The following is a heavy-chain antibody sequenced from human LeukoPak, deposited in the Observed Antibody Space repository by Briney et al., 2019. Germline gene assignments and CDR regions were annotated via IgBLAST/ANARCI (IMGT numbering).Heavy chain of an antibody. Sequence: GGSLRLSCAASGFTFSGYSMTRIRQAPGRGLEWVSHISSSGRIYADSVKGRFTISRDNAKNSLYLQMNSLRAEDTAVYYCARDGNFDIWGQGTMVTVSS. CDR2: ISSSGRI. J-gene: IGHJ3*02. V-gene: IGHV3-11*04. CDR3: ARDGNFDI. CDR1: GFTFSGYS.